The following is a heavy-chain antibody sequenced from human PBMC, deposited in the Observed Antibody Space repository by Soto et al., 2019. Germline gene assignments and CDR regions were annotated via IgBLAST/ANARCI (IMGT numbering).Heavy chain of an antibody. V-gene: IGHV3-30*18. CDR3: AKDLPWGPENYDAFDI. J-gene: IGHJ3*02. CDR1: GFTFSSYG. CDR2: ISYDGSNK. Sequence: GGSLRLSCAASGFTFSSYGMHWVRQAPGKGLEWVAVISYDGSNKYYADSVKGRFTISRDNSKNTLYLQMNSLRAEDTAVYYCAKDLPWGPENYDAFDIWGQGTMVTVSS. D-gene: IGHD1-7*01.